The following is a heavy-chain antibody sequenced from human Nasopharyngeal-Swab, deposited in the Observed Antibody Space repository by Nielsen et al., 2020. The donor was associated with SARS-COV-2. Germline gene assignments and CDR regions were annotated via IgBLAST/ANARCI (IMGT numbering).Heavy chain of an antibody. D-gene: IGHD1-26*01. CDR1: GYTFTSYY. V-gene: IGHV1-46*01. Sequence: ASVKVSCKASGYTFTSYYTHWVRQAPGQGLEWMGIINPSGGSTSYAQKFQGRVTMTRDTSTSTVYMELSSLRSEDTAVYYCARDEGRGLLTGFLKNWFDPWGQGTLVTVSS. J-gene: IGHJ5*02. CDR2: INPSGGST. CDR3: ARDEGRGLLTGFLKNWFDP.